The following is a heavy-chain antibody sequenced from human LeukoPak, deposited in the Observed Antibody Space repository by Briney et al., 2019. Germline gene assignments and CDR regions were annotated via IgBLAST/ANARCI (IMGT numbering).Heavy chain of an antibody. Sequence: GGSLRLSCAASGFTFSSYAMSWVRQAPGKGLEWVSAISDSGGSTYYADSVKGRFTISRDNSKNTVYLQMNSLRAEDTAVYYCAKDRRGCSSTSCYYLFDYWGQGTLVTVSS. J-gene: IGHJ4*02. CDR1: GFTFSSYA. CDR2: ISDSGGST. V-gene: IGHV3-23*01. D-gene: IGHD2-2*01. CDR3: AKDRRGCSSTSCYYLFDY.